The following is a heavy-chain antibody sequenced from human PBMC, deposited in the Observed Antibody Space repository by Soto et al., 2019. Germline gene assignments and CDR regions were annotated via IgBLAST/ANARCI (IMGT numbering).Heavy chain of an antibody. Sequence: ASVKVSCKASGYTFTSYAMHWVRQAPGQRLEWMGWINAGNGNTKYSQKFQGRVTITRDTSASTAYMELSSLRSEDTAVYYCARAYDDFWSGYNNWLDPWGKGTLVTVDS. CDR3: ARAYDDFWSGYNNWLDP. D-gene: IGHD3-3*01. V-gene: IGHV1-3*01. CDR1: GYTFTSYA. J-gene: IGHJ5*02. CDR2: INAGNGNT.